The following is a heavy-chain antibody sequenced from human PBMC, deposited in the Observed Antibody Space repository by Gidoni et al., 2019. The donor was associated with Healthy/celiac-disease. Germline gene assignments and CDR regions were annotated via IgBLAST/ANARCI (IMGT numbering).Heavy chain of an antibody. J-gene: IGHJ6*02. CDR3: ARVGYAGSYYYYYGMDV. CDR1: GYTFTGYY. V-gene: IGHV1-2*02. CDR2: INPNSGGT. Sequence: QVQLVQSGAEVKKPGASVKVSCKASGYTFTGYYMHWVRQAPGQGLEWMGWINPNSGGTNYAQKFQGRVTMTRDTSISTAYMELSRLRSDDTAVYYCARVGYAGSYYYYYGMDVWGQGTTVTVSS. D-gene: IGHD5-12*01.